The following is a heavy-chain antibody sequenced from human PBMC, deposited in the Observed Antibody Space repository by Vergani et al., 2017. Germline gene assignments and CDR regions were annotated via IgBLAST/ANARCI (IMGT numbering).Heavy chain of an antibody. CDR2: INPNRGGT. J-gene: IGHJ5*02. V-gene: IGHV1-2*02. CDR3: AREMDWNPNWFDP. Sequence: QVQLVQSGAEVKKPGASVKVSCKASGYTFTGYYMHWVRQAPGQGLEWMGWINPNRGGTNYAQKFQGRVTMTRDTSISTAYMELSRLRSDATAVYYCAREMDWNPNWFDPWGQGTLVTVSS. D-gene: IGHD1-1*01. CDR1: GYTFTGYY.